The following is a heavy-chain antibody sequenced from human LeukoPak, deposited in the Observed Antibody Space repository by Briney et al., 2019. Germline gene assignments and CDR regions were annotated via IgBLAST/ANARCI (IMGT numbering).Heavy chain of an antibody. Sequence: GGSLRLSCAASGFTFSSYSMNWVRQAPGKGLEWVSSISSSSSHIYYADSVKGRFTISRDNAKNSLYLQMNSLRAEDTAVYYCARARIQLWLPDYWGQGTLVTVSS. D-gene: IGHD5-18*01. CDR1: GFTFSSYS. CDR3: ARARIQLWLPDY. J-gene: IGHJ4*02. V-gene: IGHV3-21*01. CDR2: ISSSSSHI.